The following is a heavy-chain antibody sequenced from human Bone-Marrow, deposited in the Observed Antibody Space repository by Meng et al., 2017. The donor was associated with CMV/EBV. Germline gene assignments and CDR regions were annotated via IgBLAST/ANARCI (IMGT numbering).Heavy chain of an antibody. Sequence: SETLSLTCTVSGGSISSSSYYWGWIRQPPGKGLEWIGSIYYSGCTYYNPSLKSRVTISVDTSKSQFSMKLSSVTAADTAVYYCARVPPGYCSSTSCLLRPYYYGMDVWGQGTTVTVSS. V-gene: IGHV4-39*07. CDR2: IYYSGCT. D-gene: IGHD2-2*01. CDR1: GGSISSSSYY. J-gene: IGHJ6*02. CDR3: ARVPPGYCSSTSCLLRPYYYGMDV.